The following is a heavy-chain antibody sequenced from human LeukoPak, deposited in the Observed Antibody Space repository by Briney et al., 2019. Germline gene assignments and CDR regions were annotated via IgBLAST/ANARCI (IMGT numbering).Heavy chain of an antibody. CDR1: GYSISSGYY. Sequence: SETLSLTCAVSGYSISSGYYWGWIRQPPGKGLEWIGSIYHSGSTYYNPSLKSRVTISVDTSENQFSLKLSSVTAADTAVYYCARTPDANWFDPWGQGTLVTVSS. CDR3: ARTPDANWFDP. V-gene: IGHV4-38-2*01. J-gene: IGHJ5*02. CDR2: IYHSGST.